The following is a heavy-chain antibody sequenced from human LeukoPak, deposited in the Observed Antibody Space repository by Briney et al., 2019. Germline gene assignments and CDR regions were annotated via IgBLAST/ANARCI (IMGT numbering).Heavy chain of an antibody. V-gene: IGHV4-31*03. D-gene: IGHD2-8*02. CDR1: GVSISSGGYY. CDR3: ARVGGVWLEFDY. CDR2: IFYSGST. J-gene: IGHJ4*02. Sequence: SETLSLTCTVSGVSISSGGYYWSWIRQHPGKGLEWIGYIFYSGSTYYNPSLKGRVTISVDTSKNQFSLKLSSVTAEDTAVYYCARVGGVWLEFDYWGQGTLVTVSS.